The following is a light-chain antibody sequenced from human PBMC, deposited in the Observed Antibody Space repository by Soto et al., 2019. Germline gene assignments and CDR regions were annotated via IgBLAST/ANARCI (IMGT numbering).Light chain of an antibody. Sequence: EIVLTQSPGTLSLSPGERATLSCRASQSVSSSYLAWYQQKPGQAPRLLIYGASSRATGIPDRFSGSGSGTDFTLTISRLEPEDFAVYYCQQYGSSPPMYTFGQGTRLEIX. V-gene: IGKV3-20*01. J-gene: IGKJ5*01. CDR2: GAS. CDR1: QSVSSSY. CDR3: QQYGSSPPMYT.